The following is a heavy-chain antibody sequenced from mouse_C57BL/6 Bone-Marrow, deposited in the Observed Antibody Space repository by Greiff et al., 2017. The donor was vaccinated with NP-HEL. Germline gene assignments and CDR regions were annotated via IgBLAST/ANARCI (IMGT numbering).Heavy chain of an antibody. CDR2: IYPGDGDT. CDR1: GYAFSSSW. J-gene: IGHJ2*01. D-gene: IGHD1-1*01. V-gene: IGHV1-82*01. Sequence: LQQSGPELVKPGASVKISCKASGYAFSSSWMNWVKQRPGKGLEWIGRIYPGDGDTNYNGKFKGKATLTADKSSSTAYMQLSSLTSEDSAVYFCARGVYYYGSSYDYWGQGTTLTVSS. CDR3: ARGVYYYGSSYDY.